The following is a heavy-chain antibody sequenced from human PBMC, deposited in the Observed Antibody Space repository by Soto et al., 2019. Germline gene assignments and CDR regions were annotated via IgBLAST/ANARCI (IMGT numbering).Heavy chain of an antibody. D-gene: IGHD4-4*01. CDR2: IYPGDSDS. Sequence: VESLKISCNASGYSFSTYWIGWVRQMPWKGLDWMGIIYPGDSDSRYNPSFQGHVTISADKSISTAYLQWSSLRASDSAIYYCARHASSRTSNYDYYAVDVWGLGTTVTVSS. CDR1: GYSFSTYW. CDR3: ARHASSRTSNYDYYAVDV. V-gene: IGHV5-51*01. J-gene: IGHJ6*02.